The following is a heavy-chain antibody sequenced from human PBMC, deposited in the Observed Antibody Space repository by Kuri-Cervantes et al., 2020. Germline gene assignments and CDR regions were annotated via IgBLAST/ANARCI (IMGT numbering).Heavy chain of an antibody. D-gene: IGHD3-22*01. CDR3: AKAKGSYYDSSGYTVDY. J-gene: IGHJ4*02. Sequence: GGSLRLSCAASGFTFSSYAMHWVRQAPGKGLEWVAVISYDGSNKYYADSVKGRFTISRDNSKNTLYLQMNSLRAEVTAVYYCAKAKGSYYDSSGYTVDYWGQGTLVTVSS. CDR1: GFTFSSYA. CDR2: ISYDGSNK. V-gene: IGHV3-30-3*01.